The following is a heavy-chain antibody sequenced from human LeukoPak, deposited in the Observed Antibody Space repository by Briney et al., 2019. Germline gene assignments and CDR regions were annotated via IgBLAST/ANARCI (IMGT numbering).Heavy chain of an antibody. CDR3: ARVYIGSGYYLDY. Sequence: GGSLRLSCAASGFTFSSYGMHWVRQAPGKGLEWVAFIRYDGSNKYYADSVKGRFTISRDNSKNTLYLQMNSLRAEDTAVYYCARVYIGSGYYLDYWGQGTLVTVSS. D-gene: IGHD3-22*01. J-gene: IGHJ4*02. CDR1: GFTFSSYG. CDR2: IRYDGSNK. V-gene: IGHV3-30*02.